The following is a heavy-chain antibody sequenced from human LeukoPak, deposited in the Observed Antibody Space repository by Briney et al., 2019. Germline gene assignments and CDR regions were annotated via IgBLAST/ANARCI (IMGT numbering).Heavy chain of an antibody. J-gene: IGHJ5*02. CDR2: INHSGST. CDR1: GGSFSGYY. V-gene: IGHV4-34*01. CDR3: ARGFSTNVRYSYGRGLSNNWFDP. D-gene: IGHD5-18*01. Sequence: PSETLSLTCAVYGGSFSGYYWSWIRQPPGKGLEWIGEINHSGSTNYNPSLKSRVTISVDTSKNQFSLKLSSVTAADTAVYYCARGFSTNVRYSYGRGLSNNWFDPWGQGTLVTVSS.